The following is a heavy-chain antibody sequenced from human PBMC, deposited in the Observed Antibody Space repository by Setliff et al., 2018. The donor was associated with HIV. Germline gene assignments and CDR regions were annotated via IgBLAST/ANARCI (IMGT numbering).Heavy chain of an antibody. CDR3: ARDGGRTGYSSSSDQ. D-gene: IGHD6-13*01. CDR2: IYNSAST. CDR1: GDSISNYY. Sequence: PSETLSLTCTVSGDSISNYYWSWIRQPPGRGLEWIGYIYNSASTNYNPSLKSRVTISVDTSKKQFSLKLNSVTAADTAVYYCARDGGRTGYSSSSDQWGQGTLVTVSS. V-gene: IGHV4-4*08. J-gene: IGHJ4*02.